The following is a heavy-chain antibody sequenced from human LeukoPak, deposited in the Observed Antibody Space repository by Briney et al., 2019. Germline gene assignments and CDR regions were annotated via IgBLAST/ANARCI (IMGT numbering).Heavy chain of an antibody. V-gene: IGHV3-48*03. CDR3: ARDYGGSSPFDY. CDR2: ISSSDSTI. Sequence: PGGSLRLSCTASGFTFSNYEMHWVRQAPGKGVEWVSYISSSDSTIYYADSVKGRFTISRDNAKNSLYLQMNSLRAEDTAVYYCARDYGGSSPFDYWGQGTLVTVSS. CDR1: GFTFSNYE. D-gene: IGHD4-23*01. J-gene: IGHJ4*02.